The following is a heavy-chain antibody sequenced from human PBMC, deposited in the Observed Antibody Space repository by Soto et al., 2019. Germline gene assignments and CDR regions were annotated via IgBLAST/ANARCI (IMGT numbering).Heavy chain of an antibody. CDR3: AEGYSSGPDDY. CDR1: GFTFSSYA. Sequence: GGSLRLSCAASGFTFSSYAMSWVRQAPGKGLEWVSAISGSGGSTYYADSVKGRFTISRDNSKNALYLQMNSLRAEDTAVYYCAEGYSSGPDDYWGQGTLVTVSS. J-gene: IGHJ4*02. V-gene: IGHV3-23*01. D-gene: IGHD6-19*01. CDR2: ISGSGGST.